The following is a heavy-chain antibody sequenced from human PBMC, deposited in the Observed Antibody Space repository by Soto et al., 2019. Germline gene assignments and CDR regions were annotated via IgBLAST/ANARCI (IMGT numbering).Heavy chain of an antibody. J-gene: IGHJ4*02. CDR2: IVVISNTA. Sequence: QVVLLQSGAEVEGPGSSVRVSCKVSGSTFNNFAFSWVRQAPGHGPEWMGGIVVISNTADYSRRFQDRVTITADTSTSTVYMELGGLTFEDTAVYYCARAIKRWEVHYYFDYWGQGTLVTVSS. CDR1: GSTFNNFA. V-gene: IGHV1-69*14. D-gene: IGHD1-26*01. CDR3: ARAIKRWEVHYYFDY.